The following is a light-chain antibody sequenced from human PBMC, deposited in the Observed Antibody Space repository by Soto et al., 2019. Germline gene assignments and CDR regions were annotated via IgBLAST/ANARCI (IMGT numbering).Light chain of an antibody. Sequence: EIVLTQSPGTLSLSPGERATLSCRASQSVSTTYLAWHQQKPGQAPRLLIYDASNRATGIPARFSGSGSGTDFTLTISSLEPEDFAVYYCQQRSSWPITFGQGTRLEIK. CDR2: DAS. CDR3: QQRSSWPIT. CDR1: QSVSTTY. J-gene: IGKJ5*01. V-gene: IGKV3-11*01.